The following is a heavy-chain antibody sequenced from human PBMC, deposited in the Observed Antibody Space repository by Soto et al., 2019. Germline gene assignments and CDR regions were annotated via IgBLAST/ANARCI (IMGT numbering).Heavy chain of an antibody. CDR3: VFDFCLVTTV. D-gene: IGHD3-9*01. V-gene: IGHV3-48*01. J-gene: IGHJ6*04. Sequence: EVQLVESGGGLVQPGGSLKLSCSASGFTFSTHSMNWVCQAPGRGLEWVSYIHSSSSWEVYADSVRGRFTVSRDNAKNYLYLQRGSLGTEDSAVYYCVFDFCLVTTVWGKGTKVTVSS. CDR2: IHSSSSWE. CDR1: GFTFSTHS.